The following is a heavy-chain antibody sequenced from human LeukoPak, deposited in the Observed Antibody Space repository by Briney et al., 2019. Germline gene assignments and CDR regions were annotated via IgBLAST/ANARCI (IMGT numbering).Heavy chain of an antibody. CDR3: AKEPHILTGYYTDYFDS. D-gene: IGHD3-9*01. J-gene: IGHJ4*02. V-gene: IGHV3-23*01. Sequence: GRSLRLSCAASGFTFSSYAMHWVRQAPGKGLEWVSVISGSGHTTYYAHSVKGRFTVSRDNSKDTLYLQMNSLRAEDTAVYFCAKEPHILTGYYTDYFDSWGQGTLVTVSS. CDR2: ISGSGHTT. CDR1: GFTFSSYA.